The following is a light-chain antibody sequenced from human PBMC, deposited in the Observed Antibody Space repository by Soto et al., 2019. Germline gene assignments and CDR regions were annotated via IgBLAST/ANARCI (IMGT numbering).Light chain of an antibody. CDR2: DVS. Sequence: VLTQPASVSGSPGQSITISCTGTSSDVGGYNYVSWYQQHPGKAPKLMIYDVSNRPSGVSNRFSGSKSGNTASLTISGLQAEDEADFYCSSYTSSSPYYVFGTGTKVTVL. CDR3: SSYTSSSPYYV. V-gene: IGLV2-14*01. J-gene: IGLJ1*01. CDR1: SSDVGGYNY.